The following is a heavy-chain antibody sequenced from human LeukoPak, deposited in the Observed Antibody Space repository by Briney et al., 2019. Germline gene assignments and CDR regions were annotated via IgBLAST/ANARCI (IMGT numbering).Heavy chain of an antibody. V-gene: IGHV4-34*01. CDR1: GGSISSYY. CDR2: VNHSGSN. Sequence: SETLSLTCNVSGGSISSYYWSWIRQPPGKGLEWIGEVNHSGSNNYNSSLENRVTISIDTSKNQFSLKLCSVTAADTAVYYCARGGGSSGYYYDYWGQGILVTVSS. J-gene: IGHJ4*02. D-gene: IGHD3-22*01. CDR3: ARGGGSSGYYYDY.